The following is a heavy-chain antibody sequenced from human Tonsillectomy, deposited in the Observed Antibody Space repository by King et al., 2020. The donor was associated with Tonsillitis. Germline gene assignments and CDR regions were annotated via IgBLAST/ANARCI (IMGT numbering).Heavy chain of an antibody. CDR3: ARDSSTGIGESTRYHYGMDV. J-gene: IGHJ6*02. CDR2: ISSSSTYI. D-gene: IGHD3-10*01. V-gene: IGHV3-21*01. Sequence: VQLVESGGGLVKPGGSLRLSCAASGFIFSDYGMNWVRQAPGKGLEWVSSISSSSTYIYYADSLKGRFTIARDNAKNSLYLQMNSLRAEDTAVYYCARDSSTGIGESTRYHYGMDVWGQGTTVTVSS. CDR1: GFIFSDYG.